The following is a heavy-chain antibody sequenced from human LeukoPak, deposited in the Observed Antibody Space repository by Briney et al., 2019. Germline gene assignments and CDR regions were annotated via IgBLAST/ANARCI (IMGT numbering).Heavy chain of an antibody. CDR2: ISGSGGST. D-gene: IGHD3-22*01. J-gene: IGHJ1*01. CDR3: AKDYAFDVYDSSGYYSVYFQH. CDR1: GFTFSDYA. Sequence: GGSLRLSCAASGFTFSDYAMSWVRQSPGKGLECVSAISGSGGSTYYADSVKGRFTISRDNSKNTLYLQMNSLRAEDTAVYYCAKDYAFDVYDSSGYYSVYFQHWGQGTLVTVSS. V-gene: IGHV3-23*01.